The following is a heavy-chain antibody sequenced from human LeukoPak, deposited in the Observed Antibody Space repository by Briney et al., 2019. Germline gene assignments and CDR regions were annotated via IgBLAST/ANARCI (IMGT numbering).Heavy chain of an antibody. CDR3: AREPYSGSYP. CDR2: ISSSSSTI. CDR1: GFTFSSYS. D-gene: IGHD1-26*01. Sequence: GGSLRLSCAASGFTFSSYSMNWIRQAPGKGLEWVSYISSSSSTIYYADSVKGRFTISRDNAKNSLYLQMNSLRAEDTAVYYCAREPYSGSYPWGQGTLVTVSS. V-gene: IGHV3-48*01. J-gene: IGHJ5*02.